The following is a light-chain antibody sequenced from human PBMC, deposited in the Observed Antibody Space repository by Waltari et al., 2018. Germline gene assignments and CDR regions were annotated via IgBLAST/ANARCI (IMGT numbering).Light chain of an antibody. Sequence: QTVVTQEPSLSVSPGGTVTLTCALSSGSVSSTSYPTWYQQTPGQPPRTLVYKGISRSSGVPVRFPGSILGNTAALTITGAQADDESDYYCSMYMGSGVWVFGGGTKLTVL. CDR2: KGI. J-gene: IGLJ3*02. CDR1: SGSVSSTSY. V-gene: IGLV8-61*01. CDR3: SMYMGSGVWV.